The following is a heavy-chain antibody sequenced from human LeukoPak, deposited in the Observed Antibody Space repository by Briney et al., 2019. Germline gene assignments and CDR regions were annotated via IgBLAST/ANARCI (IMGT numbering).Heavy chain of an antibody. D-gene: IGHD2-2*02. V-gene: IGHV3-21*01. Sequence: GGSLRLSCAASGFTFSSYSMNWVRQAPGKGLEWVSSISSSSSYIYYADSVKGRFTISRDNAKNSLYLQMNSLRTEDTAVYYCARAPTAIEAYYHYMDVWGKGTTVTVSS. CDR3: ARAPTAIEAYYHYMDV. J-gene: IGHJ6*03. CDR1: GFTFSSYS. CDR2: ISSSSSYI.